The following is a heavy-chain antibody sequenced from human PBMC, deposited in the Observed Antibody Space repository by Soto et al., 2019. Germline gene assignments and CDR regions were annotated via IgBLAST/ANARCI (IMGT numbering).Heavy chain of an antibody. CDR2: IYYSGST. V-gene: IGHV4-31*03. CDR3: ARSVMRAAAVTRWFDP. J-gene: IGHJ5*02. Sequence: PSETLSLTCTVSGGSISSGGYYWSWIRQHPGKGLEWIGYIYYSGSTYYNPSLKSRVTISVDTSKNQFSLKLSSVTAADTAVYYCARSVMRAAAVTRWFDPWGQGTLVTVSS. D-gene: IGHD6-13*01. CDR1: GGSISSGGYY.